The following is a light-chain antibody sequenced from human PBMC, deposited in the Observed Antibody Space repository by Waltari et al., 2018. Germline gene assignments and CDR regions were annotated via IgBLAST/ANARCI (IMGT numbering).Light chain of an antibody. CDR3: QQSYSTPGWT. CDR1: QSISSY. V-gene: IGKV1-39*01. J-gene: IGKJ1*01. CDR2: AAS. Sequence: DIQMTQSPSSLSASVGDRVTITCRASQSISSYLNWYQQKPGKAPKLLIYAASSLQSGVPSRFSGGGSGTDFTLTISSLQPEDFATYYCQQSYSTPGWTFGQGTKVEIK.